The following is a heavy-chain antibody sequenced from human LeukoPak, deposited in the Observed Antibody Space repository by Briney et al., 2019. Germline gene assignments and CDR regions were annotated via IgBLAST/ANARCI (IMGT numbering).Heavy chain of an antibody. CDR3: ASGNPSGVRGVIIQGDPLDY. D-gene: IGHD3-10*01. CDR2: INHSGST. CDR1: GGSFSGYY. J-gene: IGHJ4*02. V-gene: IGHV4-34*01. Sequence: PSETLSLTCAVYGGSFSGYYWSWIRQPPGKGLEWSGEINHSGSTNYNPSLKSRVTISVDTSKNQFSLKLSSVTAADTAVYYCASGNPSGVRGVIIQGDPLDYWGQGTLVTVSS.